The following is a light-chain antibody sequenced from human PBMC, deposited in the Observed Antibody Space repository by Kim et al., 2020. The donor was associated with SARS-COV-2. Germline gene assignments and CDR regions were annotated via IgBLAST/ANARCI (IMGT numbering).Light chain of an antibody. V-gene: IGLV3-1*01. CDR2: RDN. CDR1: KLGDKY. J-gene: IGLJ1*01. Sequence: SYELTQPPSVSVSPGQTAIITCSGDKLGDKYVCWYQQKPGQSPVLVIYRDNERPSGIPERFSGSNSGNTATLTISGTQAMDEADYYRQAWDSSTAVFGTGTKVTVL. CDR3: QAWDSSTAV.